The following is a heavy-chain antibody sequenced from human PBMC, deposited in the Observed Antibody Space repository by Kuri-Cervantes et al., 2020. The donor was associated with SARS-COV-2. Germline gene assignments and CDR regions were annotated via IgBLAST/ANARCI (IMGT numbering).Heavy chain of an antibody. J-gene: IGHJ6*02. CDR1: GGSFSGYY. V-gene: IGHV4-34*01. CDR3: ARDLGGPRFGGMDV. Sequence: GSLRLSCAVYGGSFSGYYWSWIRQPPGKGLEWIGEINHSGSTNYNPSLKSRVTISVDTSKNQFSLKLSSVTAADTAVYYCARDLGGPRFGGMDVWGQGTTVTVSS. D-gene: IGHD3-16*01. CDR2: INHSGST.